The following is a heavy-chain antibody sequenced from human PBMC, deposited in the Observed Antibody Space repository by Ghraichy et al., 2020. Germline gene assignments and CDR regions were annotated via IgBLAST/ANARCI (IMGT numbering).Heavy chain of an antibody. CDR3: AKGSPDNWPEIDY. CDR1: GFTFDDYT. CDR2: ISWDGGST. J-gene: IGHJ4*02. D-gene: IGHD1-1*01. Sequence: GGSLRLSCAASGFTFDDYTMHWVRQAPGKGLEWVSLISWDGGSTYYADSVKGRFTISRDNSKNSLYLQMNSLRTEDTALYYCAKGSPDNWPEIDYWGQGTLVTVSS. V-gene: IGHV3-43*01.